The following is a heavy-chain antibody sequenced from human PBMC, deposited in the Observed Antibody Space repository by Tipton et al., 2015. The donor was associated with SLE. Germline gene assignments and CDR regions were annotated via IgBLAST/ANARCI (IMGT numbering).Heavy chain of an antibody. Sequence: TLSLTCTVSGASISSGSYYWNWIRQPAGKGLEWIGRVYSSGTTNYNSSLKSRVTISVDTSKNQSSLKLSSVTAADTAVYYCARDGGSSWSLDAFDTWGQGTMVTVSS. V-gene: IGHV4-61*02. J-gene: IGHJ3*02. CDR3: ARDGGSSWSLDAFDT. CDR1: GASISSGSYY. CDR2: VYSSGTT. D-gene: IGHD6-13*01.